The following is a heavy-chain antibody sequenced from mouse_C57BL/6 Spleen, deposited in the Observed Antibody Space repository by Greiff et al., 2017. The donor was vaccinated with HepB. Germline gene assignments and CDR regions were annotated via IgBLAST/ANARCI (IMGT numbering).Heavy chain of an antibody. CDR1: GYTFTSYW. D-gene: IGHD2-3*01. J-gene: IGHJ3*01. CDR2: IDPSDSYT. V-gene: IGHV1-50*01. CDR3: ARGRGYYWFAY. Sequence: VQLQQSGAELVKPGASVKLSCKASGYTFTSYWMQSVKQRPGQGLEWIGEIDPSDSYTNYNQKFKGKATLTVDTSSSTAYMQLSSLTSEDSAVYYCARGRGYYWFAYWGQGTLVTVSA.